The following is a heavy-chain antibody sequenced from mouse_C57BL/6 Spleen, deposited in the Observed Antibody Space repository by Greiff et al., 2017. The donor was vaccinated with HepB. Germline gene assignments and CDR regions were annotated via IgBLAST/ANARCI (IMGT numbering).Heavy chain of an antibody. CDR1: GYTFTSYW. Sequence: QVQLQQPGAELVRPGSSVKLSCKASGYTFTSYWMHWVKQRPIQGLEWIGNIDPSDSETHYNQKFKDKATLTVDKSSSTAYMQLSSLTSEDSAVYSCARRSTMVTTGGYYLDYWGQGTTLTVSS. V-gene: IGHV1-52*01. D-gene: IGHD2-2*01. CDR3: ARRSTMVTTGGYYLDY. J-gene: IGHJ2*01. CDR2: IDPSDSET.